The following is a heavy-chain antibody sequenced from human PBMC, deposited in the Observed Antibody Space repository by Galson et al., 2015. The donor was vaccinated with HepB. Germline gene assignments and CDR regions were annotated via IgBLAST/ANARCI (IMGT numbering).Heavy chain of an antibody. Sequence: SLRLSCAASGFTVIGNYMAWVRQAPGKGLEWVSVVYRGGGRYYADSVQGRFTIFRDDSKNTLFLQMNGLRVEDTAVYYCAKSNRGLGSGHYGGGYFDLWGRGILVTVSS. CDR3: AKSNRGLGSGHYGGGYFDL. D-gene: IGHD4-23*01. CDR2: VYRGGGR. CDR1: GFTVIGNY. J-gene: IGHJ2*01. V-gene: IGHV3-66*01.